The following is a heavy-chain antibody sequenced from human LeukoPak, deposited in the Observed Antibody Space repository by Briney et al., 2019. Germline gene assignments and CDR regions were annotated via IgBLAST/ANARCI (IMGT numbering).Heavy chain of an antibody. V-gene: IGHV1-69*05. CDR1: GGTFSSYA. D-gene: IGHD3-22*01. Sequence: SVKVSCKASGGTFSSYAISWVRQAPGQGLEWMGGIIPIFGTANYAQKFQGRVTITTDESTSTAYMELSSLRSEDTAVYYCASASSYYYDSSGPDYWGQGTLVTVSS. J-gene: IGHJ4*02. CDR2: IIPIFGTA. CDR3: ASASSYYYDSSGPDY.